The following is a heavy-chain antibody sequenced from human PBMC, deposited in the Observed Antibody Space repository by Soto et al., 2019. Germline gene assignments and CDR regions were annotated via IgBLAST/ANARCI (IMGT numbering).Heavy chain of an antibody. Sequence: SETLSLTCAVSGASISSGSSYWGWLRQPPGKGLEWIGKINYSGSTYYNPSLKSRVTISIDRSKNHFSLKLSSVTAADTAVYYCARQVVVVVAATPAAGWFDPWGQGTLVTVSS. D-gene: IGHD2-15*01. J-gene: IGHJ5*02. CDR3: ARQVVVVVAATPAAGWFDP. V-gene: IGHV4-39*07. CDR2: INYSGST. CDR1: GASISSGSSY.